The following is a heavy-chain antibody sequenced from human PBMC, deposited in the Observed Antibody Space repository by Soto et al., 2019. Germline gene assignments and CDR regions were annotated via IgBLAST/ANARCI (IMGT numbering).Heavy chain of an antibody. D-gene: IGHD3-10*01. CDR1: GYTFTSYG. J-gene: IGHJ5*02. CDR3: ARDGGITIFKWSPRVVVPGFDP. CDR2: ISAYNGNT. Sequence: QVQLVQSGAEVKKPGASVKVSCKASGYTFTSYGISWVRQAPGQGLEWMGWISAYNGNTNYAQKHQGRVNMTTDTSTSTGYMELRSLRSDDTAVYYCARDGGITIFKWSPRVVVPGFDPWGQGTLVTVSS. V-gene: IGHV1-18*01.